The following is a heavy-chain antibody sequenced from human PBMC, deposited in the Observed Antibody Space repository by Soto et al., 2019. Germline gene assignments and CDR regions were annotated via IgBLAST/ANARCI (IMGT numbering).Heavy chain of an antibody. CDR1: GGSISSGGYY. J-gene: IGHJ6*02. CDR2: SYYSGST. Sequence: PSETLSLTCTVSGGSISSGGYYWSWIRQHPGKGLEWIGYSYYSGSTYYNPSLKSRVTISVDTSKNQFSLKLSSVTAADTAVYYCARDSPLGYCSGGSCYSGYYYGMDVWGQGTTVTVSS. V-gene: IGHV4-31*03. CDR3: ARDSPLGYCSGGSCYSGYYYGMDV. D-gene: IGHD2-15*01.